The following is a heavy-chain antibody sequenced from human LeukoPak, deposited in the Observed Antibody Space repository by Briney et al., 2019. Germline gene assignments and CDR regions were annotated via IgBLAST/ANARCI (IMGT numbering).Heavy chain of an antibody. V-gene: IGHV3-23*01. CDR2: ISDRGGIK. J-gene: IGHJ4*02. CDR1: GFTFSSYA. Sequence: GGSLRLSCVASGFTFSSYAMSWVRQAPGKGLEWVSDISDRGGIKNYADSVKGRFTISRDNSNNTLYLQMNSLRAEDTAVYFCAKKQTTTVTTLDYWGQGTLVTVSS. CDR3: AKKQTTTVTTLDY. D-gene: IGHD4-17*01.